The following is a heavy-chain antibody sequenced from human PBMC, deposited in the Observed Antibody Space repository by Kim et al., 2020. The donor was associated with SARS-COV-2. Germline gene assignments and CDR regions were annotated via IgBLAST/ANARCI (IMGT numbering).Heavy chain of an antibody. CDR3: ARSGWYLYYYGMDV. CDR1: GYTFTSYA. CDR2: INAGNGNT. D-gene: IGHD6-19*01. V-gene: IGHV1-3*01. J-gene: IGHJ6*02. Sequence: ASVKVSCKASGYTFTSYAMHWVRQAPGQRLEWMGWINAGNGNTKYSQKFQGRVTITRDTSASTAYMELSSLRSEDTAVYYCARSGWYLYYYGMDVWGQGTTVPVSS.